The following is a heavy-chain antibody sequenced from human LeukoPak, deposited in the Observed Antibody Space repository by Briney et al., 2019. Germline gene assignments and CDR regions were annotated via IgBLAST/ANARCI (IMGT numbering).Heavy chain of an antibody. CDR3: ARESRSDSYGCDY. D-gene: IGHD5-18*01. CDR2: IIPIFGTA. CDR1: GGTFSSYA. V-gene: IGHV1-69*13. Sequence: SVNVSCKASGGTFSSYAISWVRQAPGQGLEWMGGIIPIFGTANYAQKFQGRVTITADESTSTAYMELSSLRSEDTAVYYCARESRSDSYGCDYWGQGTLVTVSS. J-gene: IGHJ4*02.